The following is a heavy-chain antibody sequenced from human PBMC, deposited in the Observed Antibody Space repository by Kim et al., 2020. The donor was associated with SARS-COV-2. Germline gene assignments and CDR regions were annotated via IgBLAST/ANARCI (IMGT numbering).Heavy chain of an antibody. D-gene: IGHD6-13*01. J-gene: IGHJ3*02. V-gene: IGHV3-13*01. CDR3: ARGYSSSWYWAFDI. Sequence: YPGAVKGRFTISRENVKNSLYLKMNSLRAGDTAVYYCARGYSSSWYWAFDIWGQGTMVTVSS.